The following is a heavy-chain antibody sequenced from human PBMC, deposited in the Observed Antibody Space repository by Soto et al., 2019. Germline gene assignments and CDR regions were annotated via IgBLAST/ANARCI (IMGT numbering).Heavy chain of an antibody. J-gene: IGHJ5*02. V-gene: IGHV4-59*01. CDR3: ARDGYSSSWYRGWFDP. Sequence: SETLSLTCTVSGGSISSYYWSWIRQPPGKGLEWIGYIYYSGSTNYNPSLKSRVTISVDTSKNQFSLKLSSVTAADTAVYYCARDGYSSSWYRGWFDPWGQGTLVTVSS. CDR1: GGSISSYY. CDR2: IYYSGST. D-gene: IGHD6-13*01.